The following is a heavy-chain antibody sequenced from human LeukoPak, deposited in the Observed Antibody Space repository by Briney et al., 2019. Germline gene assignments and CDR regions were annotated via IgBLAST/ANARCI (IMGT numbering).Heavy chain of an antibody. Sequence: ASVKVSCKASGYTFTTYEIHWVRQAPGQGLEWMGWMNPNSGNTAYVQKFQGRVTMTRTTSINTAYMELSGLRPADTAVYYCARGASRSFDYWGQGTLVTVSS. J-gene: IGHJ4*02. CDR3: ARGASRSFDY. CDR2: MNPNSGNT. CDR1: GYTFTTYE. V-gene: IGHV1-8*02.